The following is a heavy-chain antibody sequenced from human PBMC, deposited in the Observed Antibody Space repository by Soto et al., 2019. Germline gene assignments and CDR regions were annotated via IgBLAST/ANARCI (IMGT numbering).Heavy chain of an antibody. J-gene: IGHJ6*02. CDR1: GYTFTGYY. D-gene: IGHD2-2*01. CDR2: INPNSGGT. CDR3: ARDEELVYYYYGMDV. V-gene: IGHV1-2*02. Sequence: QVQLVQSGAEVKKPGAAVKVSCKASGYTFTGYYMHWVRQAPGQGLEWMGWINPNSGGTNYAQKFQGRVTMTRDTSLSTAYMELSRLRSDDTAVYYCARDEELVYYYYGMDVWGQGTTVTVSS.